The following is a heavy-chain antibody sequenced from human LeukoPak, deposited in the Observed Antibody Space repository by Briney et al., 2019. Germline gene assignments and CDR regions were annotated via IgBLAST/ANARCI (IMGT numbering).Heavy chain of an antibody. J-gene: IGHJ5*02. CDR1: GGTFSSYA. CDR3: VREGYSSGWYRGWFDP. D-gene: IGHD6-19*01. V-gene: IGHV1-69*05. Sequence: SVKVSCKASGGTFSSYAISWVRQAPGQGLEWMGGIIPIFGTANYAQKFQGRVTITTDESTSTAYMELSSLRSEDTAVYYCVREGYSSGWYRGWFDPWGQGTLVTVSS. CDR2: IIPIFGTA.